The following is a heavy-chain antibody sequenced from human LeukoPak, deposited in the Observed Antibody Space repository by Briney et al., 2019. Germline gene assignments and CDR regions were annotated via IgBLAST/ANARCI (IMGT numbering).Heavy chain of an antibody. D-gene: IGHD2-2*01. CDR2: MYISGET. CDR1: GGSISSYY. J-gene: IGHJ6*03. V-gene: IGHV4-4*07. Sequence: PSETLSLTCTVSGGSISSYYWTWIRQPAGKGLEWLGRMYISGETNYNPSLNNRATLSLDTSKNQFSLKLSSVTAADTAVYYCARVGRGYCSSTSCLLHYYYYYYMDVWGKGTTVTVSS. CDR3: ARVGRGYCSSTSCLLHYYYYYYMDV.